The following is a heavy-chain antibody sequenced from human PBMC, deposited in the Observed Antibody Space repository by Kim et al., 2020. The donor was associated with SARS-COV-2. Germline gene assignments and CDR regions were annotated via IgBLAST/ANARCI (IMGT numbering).Heavy chain of an antibody. CDR3: ARVGYDYVWGSYRAYYYYYGMDV. V-gene: IGHV3-11*05. CDR2: ISSSSSYT. D-gene: IGHD3-16*02. CDR1: GFTFSDYY. J-gene: IGHJ6*01. Sequence: GWSLRLSCAASGFTFSDYYMSWIRQAPGKGLEWVSYISSSSSYTNYADSVKGRFTISRDNAKNSLYLQMNSLRAEDTAVYYFARVGYDYVWGSYRAYYYYYGMDVWGRGTTVTVSS.